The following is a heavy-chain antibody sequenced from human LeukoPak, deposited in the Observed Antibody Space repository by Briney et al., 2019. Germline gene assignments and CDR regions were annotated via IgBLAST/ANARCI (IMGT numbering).Heavy chain of an antibody. D-gene: IGHD6-13*01. CDR3: AKGDSSWRAEYFQH. CDR1: GFTFSSYA. J-gene: IGHJ1*01. CDR2: ISGSGGST. Sequence: GALRLSCAASGFTFSSYAMSWVRQAPGKGLEWASAISGSGGSTYYADSVKGRFTISRDNSKNTLYLQMNSLRAEDTAVYYCAKGDSSWRAEYFQHWGQGTLVTVSS. V-gene: IGHV3-23*01.